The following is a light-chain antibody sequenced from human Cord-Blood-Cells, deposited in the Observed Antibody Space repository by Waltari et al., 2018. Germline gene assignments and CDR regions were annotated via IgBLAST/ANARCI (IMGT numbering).Light chain of an antibody. J-gene: IGKJ1*01. CDR2: GAS. CDR1: QSVSSN. V-gene: IGKV3-15*01. CDR3: QQYNNWPPWT. Sequence: EIVMTQSPATLSVSPGERATLSCRASQSVSSNLAWYQQKPGQAPRLLIYGASTRATGIPARFSGSGSGTEFTLTISSLXSEDFAVYYCQQYNNWPPWTFGQGTKVEIK.